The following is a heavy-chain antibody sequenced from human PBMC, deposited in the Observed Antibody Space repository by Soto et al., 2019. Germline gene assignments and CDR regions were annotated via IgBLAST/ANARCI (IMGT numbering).Heavy chain of an antibody. CDR3: AKDPYYYDSSGPIDY. CDR2: ISGSGGST. V-gene: IGHV3-23*01. J-gene: IGHJ4*02. CDR1: GFTFSSYA. D-gene: IGHD3-22*01. Sequence: PGGSLRLSCAASGFTFSSYAMSWVRQAPGKGLEWVSAISGSGGSTYYADSVKGRFTISRDNSKNTLYLQMNSLRAEDTAVYYCAKDPYYYDSSGPIDYWGQGTLVTVSS.